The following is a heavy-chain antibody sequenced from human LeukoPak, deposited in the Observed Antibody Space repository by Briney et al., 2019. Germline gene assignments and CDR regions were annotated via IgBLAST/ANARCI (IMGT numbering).Heavy chain of an antibody. Sequence: GGSLRLSCAGSGFTVSSYAMSWVRQAPGKGLEWVSSISSSSSYIYYADSVKGRFTISRDNSKNTLYLQMNSLRAEDTAVYYCARDRVEYSGSYHPSGYWGQGTLVTVSS. D-gene: IGHD1-26*01. CDR3: ARDRVEYSGSYHPSGY. CDR1: GFTVSSYA. CDR2: ISSSSSYI. V-gene: IGHV3-21*01. J-gene: IGHJ4*02.